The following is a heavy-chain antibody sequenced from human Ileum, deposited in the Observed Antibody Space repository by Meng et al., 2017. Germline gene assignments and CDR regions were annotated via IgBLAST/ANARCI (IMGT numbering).Heavy chain of an antibody. D-gene: IGHD4-23*01. J-gene: IGHJ4*02. CDR1: SGSISSNTY. V-gene: IGHV4-4*02. Sequence: VPLQGPGPGLVRPSGTLSLTCAVSSGSISSNTYWSWVRQPPGKGLEWIGQISHSGSAYYNPSLKSRVTMSVDKSKSQFSLMLTSVTAADTAIYYCARHGGYSQDFWGQGTLVTVSS. CDR3: ARHGGYSQDF. CDR2: ISHSGSA.